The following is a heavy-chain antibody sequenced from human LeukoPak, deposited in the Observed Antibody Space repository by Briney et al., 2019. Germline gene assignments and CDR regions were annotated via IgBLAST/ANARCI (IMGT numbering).Heavy chain of an antibody. V-gene: IGHV1-2*02. CDR2: INPNSGGT. Sequence: GASVKVSCKASGYTFIEYYMHWVRQAPGQGLEWMGWINPNSGGTNYAQKFQGRVTMTRDTSISTAYMELDRLRSDDTAVYYCARVASMITMIVVVINPYFDYWGQGTLVTVSS. D-gene: IGHD3-22*01. CDR3: ARVASMITMIVVVINPYFDY. J-gene: IGHJ4*02. CDR1: GYTFIEYY.